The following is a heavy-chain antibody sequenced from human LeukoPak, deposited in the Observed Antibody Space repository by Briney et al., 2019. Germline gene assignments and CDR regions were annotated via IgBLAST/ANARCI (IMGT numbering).Heavy chain of an antibody. CDR3: AKDVGIGGRSLYFDY. D-gene: IGHD2-15*01. V-gene: IGHV3-23*01. CDR1: GFTLSSYA. J-gene: IGHJ4*02. Sequence: GGAPRLSCAAPGFTLSSYAMSWVRPAPGEGVEWVLAICASGDITYYADSVKGRFTISRDNSKNTLYLQLNRLRLEDTAVYYCAKDVGIGGRSLYFDYWGQGTLVTVSS. CDR2: ICASGDIT.